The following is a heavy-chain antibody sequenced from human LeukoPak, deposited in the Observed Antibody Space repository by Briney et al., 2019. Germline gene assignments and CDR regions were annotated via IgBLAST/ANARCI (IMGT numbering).Heavy chain of an antibody. D-gene: IGHD3-10*01. V-gene: IGHV4-39*07. J-gene: IGHJ5*02. CDR2: IYYSGST. CDR3: AEIRWFDP. Sequence: PSETLSLTCTVSGGSISSSSYYWGWIRQPPGKGLEWIGSIYYSGSTYYNPSLKSRVTISVDTSKNQFSLKLSSVTAADTAVYYCAEIRWFDPWGQGTLVTVSP. CDR1: GGSISSSSYY.